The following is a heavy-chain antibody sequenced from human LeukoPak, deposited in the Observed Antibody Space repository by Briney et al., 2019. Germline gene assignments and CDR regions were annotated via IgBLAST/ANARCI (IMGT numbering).Heavy chain of an antibody. J-gene: IGHJ6*02. CDR3: ARGAIFGVTIRGYGMDV. Sequence: ASVKVSCKASGYPFIIYDLNWVRQAPGQGLEWMGWVNPNTGDTVYAQKFRGRVAMTRDTSMGTAYMELSSLTSEDTAIYYCARGAIFGVTIRGYGMDVWGQGTTVTVSS. CDR2: VNPNTGDT. D-gene: IGHD3-3*01. CDR1: GYPFIIYD. V-gene: IGHV1-8*01.